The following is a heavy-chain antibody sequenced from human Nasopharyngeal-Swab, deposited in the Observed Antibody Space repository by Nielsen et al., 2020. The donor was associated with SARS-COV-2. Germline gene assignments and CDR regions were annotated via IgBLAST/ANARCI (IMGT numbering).Heavy chain of an antibody. Sequence: GESLKISCAASGFTFSDYYMSWSRHIPGKGLERVSYISGSSSHTSYADSVKGRFTISRDNAKNSLYLEMTSLRADDTAVYYCARTSYYGSASLDSWVQGTQVTVSS. CDR1: GFTFSDYY. V-gene: IGHV3-11*03. J-gene: IGHJ4*02. CDR2: ISGSSSHT. CDR3: ARTSYYGSASLDS. D-gene: IGHD3-10*01.